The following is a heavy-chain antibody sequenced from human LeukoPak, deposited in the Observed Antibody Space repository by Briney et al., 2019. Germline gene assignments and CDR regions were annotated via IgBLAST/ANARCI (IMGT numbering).Heavy chain of an antibody. V-gene: IGHV3-23*01. J-gene: IGHJ3*02. D-gene: IGHD3-10*01. CDR1: GFTFSSYA. CDR3: AKPSIWFGDYKDAFDI. CDR2: ISGSGGST. Sequence: GGSLRLSCAASGFTFSSYAMSWVRQAPGKGLEWVSAISGSGGSTYYADSVKGRFTISRDNSKNTLYLQMNSLRAEDTAVYYCAKPSIWFGDYKDAFDIWGQGTMVTVSS.